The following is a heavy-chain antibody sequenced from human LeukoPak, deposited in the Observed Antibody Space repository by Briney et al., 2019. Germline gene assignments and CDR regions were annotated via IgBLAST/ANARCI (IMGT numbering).Heavy chain of an antibody. D-gene: IGHD5-12*01. CDR2: IYYSGST. CDR3: ARTWGGYSGYDPPDY. Sequence: SETLSLTCTVSGGSISSYYWSWIRQPPGKGLEWIGYIYYSGSTNYNPSLKSRVTISVDTSKNQFSLKLSSVTAADTAVYYCARTWGGYSGYDPPDYWGQGTLVTVSS. J-gene: IGHJ4*02. CDR1: GGSISSYY. V-gene: IGHV4-59*08.